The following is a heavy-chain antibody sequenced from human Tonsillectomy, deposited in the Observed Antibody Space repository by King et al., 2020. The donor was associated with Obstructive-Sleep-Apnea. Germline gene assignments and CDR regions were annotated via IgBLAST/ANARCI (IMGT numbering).Heavy chain of an antibody. CDR2: INPNSGGT. CDR1: GYTFTGYY. Sequence: VQLVESGAEVKKPGASVKVSCKASGYTFTGYYMHWVRQAPGQGLEWMGWINPNSGGTNYAQKFQGRVTMTRDTSISTAYMELSRLRSDDTAVYYCSIPHAGGNSRSWYRHYYYYGRDVWGQGPTVTVSS. V-gene: IGHV1-2*02. J-gene: IGHJ6*02. CDR3: SIPHAGGNSRSWYRHYYYYGRDV. D-gene: IGHD6-13*01.